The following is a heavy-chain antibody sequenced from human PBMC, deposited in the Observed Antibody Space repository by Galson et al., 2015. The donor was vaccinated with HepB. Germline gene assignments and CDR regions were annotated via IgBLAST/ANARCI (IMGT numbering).Heavy chain of an antibody. D-gene: IGHD6-13*01. CDR2: IYSGGST. J-gene: IGHJ6*02. CDR3: ARVRSSWYGLGGMDV. V-gene: IGHV3-53*01. Sequence: SLRLSCAASGFTVSSNYMSWVRQAPGKGLEWVSVIYSGGSTYYADSVKGRFTISRDNSKNTLYLQMNSLRAEDTAVYYCARVRSSWYGLGGMDVWGQGTTVTVSS. CDR1: GFTVSSNY.